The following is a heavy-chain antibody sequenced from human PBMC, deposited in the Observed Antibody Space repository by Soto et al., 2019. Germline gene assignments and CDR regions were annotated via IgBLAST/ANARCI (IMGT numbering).Heavy chain of an antibody. J-gene: IGHJ1*01. CDR2: MNPNNGNT. D-gene: IGHD3-10*01. V-gene: IGHV1-8*01. Sequence: QVQLVQSGAEVKKPGASVKVSCKASGYTFTSYDISWVRQATGQGLEWMGWMNPNNGNTDYAPKFQGRVTMTMNTSIGTAYMELSSLRSEDTAVYYWARSPRNYYALGSYSYFRHWGQGTLVTVSS. CDR3: ARSPRNYYALGSYSYFRH. CDR1: GYTFTSYD.